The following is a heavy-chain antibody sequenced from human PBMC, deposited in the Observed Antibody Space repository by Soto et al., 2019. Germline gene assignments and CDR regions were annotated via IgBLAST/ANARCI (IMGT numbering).Heavy chain of an antibody. D-gene: IGHD5-12*01. V-gene: IGHV3-74*01. CDR3: ARVPTGGYDWV. Sequence: EVQLLESGGGLIQPGGSLRLSCAACGFTFSTHWMHWVRQAPGKGLVWVSRINSDGSTTNYVDSVKGRFTISRDNAKNTVYLQMNSLRAEDTAVYYCARVPTGGYDWVWGQGTLVTVSS. J-gene: IGHJ4*02. CDR1: GFTFSTHW. CDR2: INSDGSTT.